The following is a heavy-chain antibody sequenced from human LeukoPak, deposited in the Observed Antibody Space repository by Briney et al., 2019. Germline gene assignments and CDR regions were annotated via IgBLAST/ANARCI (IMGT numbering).Heavy chain of an antibody. D-gene: IGHD6-13*01. J-gene: IGHJ4*02. Sequence: PGGSLRLSCAASGFTVSSNYMSWVRQAPGKGLEWVSVIYSGGSTYYADSVKGRFTISRDNSKSTLYLQMNSLRAEDTAVYYCARERNYGSSWYVPNWGQGTLVTVSS. CDR1: GFTVSSNY. V-gene: IGHV3-66*01. CDR3: ARERNYGSSWYVPN. CDR2: IYSGGST.